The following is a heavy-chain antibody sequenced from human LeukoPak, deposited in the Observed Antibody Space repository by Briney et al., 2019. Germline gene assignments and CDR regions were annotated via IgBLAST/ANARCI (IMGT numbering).Heavy chain of an antibody. CDR2: IYTSGST. D-gene: IGHD1-26*01. CDR1: GGSISNYY. V-gene: IGHV4-4*09. CDR3: ARHKGGRYSGSYLDY. J-gene: IGHJ4*02. Sequence: SETLSLTCTVSGGSISNYYWSWIRQPPGKPLEWIGYIYTSGSTNYNPSLKSRVTMSVDPSKNQFSLKLSSVTAADTAVYYCARHKGGRYSGSYLDYWGQATLVTVSS.